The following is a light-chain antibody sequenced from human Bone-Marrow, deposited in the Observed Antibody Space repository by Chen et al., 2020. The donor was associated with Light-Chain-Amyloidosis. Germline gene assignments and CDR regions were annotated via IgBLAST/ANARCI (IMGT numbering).Light chain of an antibody. CDR2: DDS. CDR1: NIGSTS. V-gene: IGLV3-21*03. CDR3: QVWDRSSDRPV. J-gene: IGLJ3*02. Sequence: SYVLTQPSSVSVAPGKTATIACGGNNIGSTSVHWYQQTPGQAPLLVVYDDSDRPSRIPERLSGSNSGNTGTLTISRVEAGDEADYYCQVWDRSSDRPVFGGGTKLTVL.